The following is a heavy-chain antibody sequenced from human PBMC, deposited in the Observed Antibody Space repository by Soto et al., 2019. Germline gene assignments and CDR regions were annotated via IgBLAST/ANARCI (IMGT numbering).Heavy chain of an antibody. CDR1: GGSISSSNW. D-gene: IGHD2-2*01. CDR2: IYHSGST. V-gene: IGHV4-4*01. J-gene: IGHJ6*02. CDR3: ASAISTGQMVDV. Sequence: QVQLQESGPGLVKPSGTLSLTCAVSGGSISSSNWWSWVRQPPGKGLEWIGEIYHSGSTNYNPSRKSRVPISVDKSKSQFSLKLSSVTAADTAVYCCASAISTGQMVDVWGQGTTVTVSS.